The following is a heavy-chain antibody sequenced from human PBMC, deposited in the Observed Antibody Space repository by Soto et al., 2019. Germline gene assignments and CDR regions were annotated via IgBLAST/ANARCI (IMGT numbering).Heavy chain of an antibody. J-gene: IGHJ4*02. V-gene: IGHV4-34*01. CDR3: ARYPSLYYYGSGIKY. Sequence: TSETLSLTCAVYGGSFSGYYWSWIRQPPGKGLEWIGEINHSGSTNYNPSLKSRVTISVDTSKNQFSLKLSSVTAADTAVYYCARYPSLYYYGSGIKYWGQGTLVTVSS. D-gene: IGHD3-10*01. CDR1: GGSFSGYY. CDR2: INHSGST.